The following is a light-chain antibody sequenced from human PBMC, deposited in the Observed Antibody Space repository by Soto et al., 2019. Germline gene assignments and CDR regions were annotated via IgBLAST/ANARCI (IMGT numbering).Light chain of an antibody. J-gene: IGKJ5*01. V-gene: IGKV4-1*01. Sequence: DIVMTQSPDSLPVCLGERATINCKSSQSLLYSSNNKNYLAWYQQKPGQPPKLLIFWASTRESGVPDRFSGSGSGTDFTLTISRLQAEDVAVYYCQQYYSTLITFGQGTRLEIK. CDR3: QQYYSTLIT. CDR1: QSLLYSSNNKNY. CDR2: WAS.